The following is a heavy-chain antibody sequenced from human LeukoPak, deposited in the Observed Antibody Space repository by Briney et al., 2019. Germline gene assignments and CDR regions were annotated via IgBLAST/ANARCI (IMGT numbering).Heavy chain of an antibody. CDR3: ASWPVGWYGEDS. D-gene: IGHD6-19*01. CDR1: GFTFSSYS. J-gene: IGHJ4*02. Sequence: GGSLRLSCAASGFTFSSYSMNWVRQAPGKGLEWVSYISSSNSHIYYADSVKGRFTISRDNAKNSLYLQMNSLRVEDTAVYYCASWPVGWYGEDSWGQGTLVTVSS. V-gene: IGHV3-21*04. CDR2: ISSSNSHI.